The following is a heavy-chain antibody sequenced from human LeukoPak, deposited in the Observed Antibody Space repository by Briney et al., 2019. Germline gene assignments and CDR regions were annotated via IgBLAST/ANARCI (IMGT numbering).Heavy chain of an antibody. CDR3: ARGPNVNYFDL. V-gene: IGHV1-2*02. Sequence: ASVKVSCKASGYTFTGYYIHWVRQAPGQGLEWMGWINPNSGDTSYPQSFQGRVTMTRDTSISTTYMELSRLKSDDTAVYYCARGPNVNYFDLWGRGTLVTASS. CDR2: INPNSGDT. CDR1: GYTFTGYY. D-gene: IGHD3-10*02. J-gene: IGHJ2*01.